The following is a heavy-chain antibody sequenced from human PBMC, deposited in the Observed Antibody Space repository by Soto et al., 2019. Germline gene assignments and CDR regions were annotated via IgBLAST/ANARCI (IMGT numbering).Heavy chain of an antibody. V-gene: IGHV4-34*01. Sequence: SETLSLTCSVYGGSFSGYYWSWIRQPPGKGLEWIGEINHSGSTNYNPSLKSRVTISVDTSKHQFSLKLSSVTAADTAVYYCARDTRIVVVPAAISAHRWFDPWGQGTLVTVSA. CDR2: INHSGST. D-gene: IGHD2-2*02. CDR1: GGSFSGYY. J-gene: IGHJ5*02. CDR3: ARDTRIVVVPAAISAHRWFDP.